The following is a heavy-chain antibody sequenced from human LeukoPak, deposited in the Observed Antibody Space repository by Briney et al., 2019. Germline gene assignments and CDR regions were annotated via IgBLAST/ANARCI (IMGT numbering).Heavy chain of an antibody. D-gene: IGHD1-26*01. J-gene: IGHJ5*02. CDR1: GYTFTGYY. Sequence: ASVKVSCKASGYTFTGYYTHWVRQAPGQGLEWMGWINPNSGGTNYAQKFQGRVTMTRDTSISTAYMELSRLRSDDTAVYYCASSLLTRNWFDPWGQGTLVTVSS. CDR3: ASSLLTRNWFDP. CDR2: INPNSGGT. V-gene: IGHV1-2*02.